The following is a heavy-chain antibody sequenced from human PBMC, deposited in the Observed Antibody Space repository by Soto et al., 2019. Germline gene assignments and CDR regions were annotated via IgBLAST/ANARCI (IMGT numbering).Heavy chain of an antibody. J-gene: IGHJ6*02. D-gene: IGHD3-10*01. CDR2: ISGDATRI. V-gene: IGHV3-30*03. CDR3: ARDKDAGWFVMDV. Sequence: QVQLVESGGGVVQPGTSLRLSCVASGFGFNFFGIHWVRQAPGKGLEWVAGISGDATRIYYAEDLKGRVTISRVNSENTLYLQMNSLRPEDTALYYCARDKDAGWFVMDVWGQGPTVIV. CDR1: GFGFNFFG.